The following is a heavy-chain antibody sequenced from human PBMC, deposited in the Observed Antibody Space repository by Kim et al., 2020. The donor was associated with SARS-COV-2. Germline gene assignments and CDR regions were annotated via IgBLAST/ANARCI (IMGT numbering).Heavy chain of an antibody. CDR3: ARVPKDGYGHFDL. D-gene: IGHD5-12*01. V-gene: IGHV3-53*01. J-gene: IGHJ4*02. Sequence: YYTHSVTGRFTISSDITKNTLFLQVNSLRTDDTALYYCARVPKDGYGHFDLWGQGTLVTVSS.